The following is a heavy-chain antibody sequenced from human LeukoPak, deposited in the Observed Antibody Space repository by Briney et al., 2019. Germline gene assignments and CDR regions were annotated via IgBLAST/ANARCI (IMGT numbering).Heavy chain of an antibody. J-gene: IGHJ3*02. V-gene: IGHV3-49*04. CDR3: TRDQVLWELRSNYAFDI. CDR2: IRSKAYGGTT. D-gene: IGHD1-26*01. Sequence: GRSLRLSCTASGFTFGDYAMSWVRQAPGKGLEWVGFIRSKAYGGTTEYAASVKGRFTISRDDSKSIAYLQMNSLKTEDTAVYYCTRDQVLWELRSNYAFDIWGQGTMVTVSS. CDR1: GFTFGDYA.